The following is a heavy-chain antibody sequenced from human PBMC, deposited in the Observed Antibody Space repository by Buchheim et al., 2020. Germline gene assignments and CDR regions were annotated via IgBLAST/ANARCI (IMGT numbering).Heavy chain of an antibody. CDR3: ARVPVYSDSSGYGLFGVDC. Sequence: QVQLQESGPGLVKPSETLSLTCTVSSGSVSSGSYYWSWIRQPPGKGLEWIGYIYYIGGTNYNPSLKSRVTIPVDTSKNQFFLTLGSETAADTAMYYCARVPVYSDSSGYGLFGVDCWGKGT. CDR2: IYYIGGT. CDR1: SGSVSSGSYY. J-gene: IGHJ4*02. V-gene: IGHV4-61*01. D-gene: IGHD3-22*01.